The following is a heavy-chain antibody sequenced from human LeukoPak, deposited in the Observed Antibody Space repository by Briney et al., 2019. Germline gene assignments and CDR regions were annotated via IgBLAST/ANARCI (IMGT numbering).Heavy chain of an antibody. CDR2: IYYSGST. CDR3: ARIVGIAARAPNWFDP. J-gene: IGHJ5*02. Sequence: SETLSLTCTVSGGSISSSSYYWGWIRQPPGKGLEWIGSIYYSGSTYYNPSLKSRVTISVDTSKNQFSLKLSSATAADTAVYYCARIVGIAARAPNWFDPWGQGTLVTVSS. V-gene: IGHV4-39*07. D-gene: IGHD6-6*01. CDR1: GGSISSSSYY.